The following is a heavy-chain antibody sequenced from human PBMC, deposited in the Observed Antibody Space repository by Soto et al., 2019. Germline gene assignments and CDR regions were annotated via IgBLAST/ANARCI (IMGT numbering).Heavy chain of an antibody. CDR3: AHRPTGYIDYFDY. V-gene: IGHV2-5*02. D-gene: IGHD2-2*02. J-gene: IGHJ4*02. Sequence: QITLKESGPTLVKHTQTLTLTCTVSGFSLSTRRVGVGLIRQPPGKALECLALIYWDDDKGYSPSLRSRLTTTKVPSTIQVVLTMTNMDPVYKATYYCAHRPTGYIDYFDYWGQGTLVTVSS. CDR2: IYWDDDK. CDR1: GFSLSTRRVG.